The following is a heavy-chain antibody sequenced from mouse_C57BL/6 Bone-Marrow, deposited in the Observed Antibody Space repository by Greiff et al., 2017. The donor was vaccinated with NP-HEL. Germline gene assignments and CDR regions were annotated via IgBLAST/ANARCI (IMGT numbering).Heavy chain of an antibody. D-gene: IGHD2-3*01. J-gene: IGHJ2*01. CDR2: IYPRSGNT. CDR3: ARRGGYSVGY. CDR1: GYTFTSYG. Sequence: VQLQESGAELARPGASVKLSCKASGYTFTSYGISWVKQRTGQGLEWIGEIYPRSGNTYYNEKFKGKATLTADKSSSTAYMALRSLTSEDAAVYFCARRGGYSVGYWGQGTTLTVSS. V-gene: IGHV1-81*01.